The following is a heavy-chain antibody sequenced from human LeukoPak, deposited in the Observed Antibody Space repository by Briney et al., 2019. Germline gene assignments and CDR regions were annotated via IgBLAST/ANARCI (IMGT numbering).Heavy chain of an antibody. D-gene: IGHD1-14*01. J-gene: IGHJ4*02. CDR1: GYTVITND. CDR3: ARGVEPLAANTLAY. V-gene: IGHV3-53*01. CDR2: LHSGGNT. Sequence: GGSLRLSCAAPGYTVITNDMTWVRQAPGKGLELVSVLHSGGNTKYADSVQGRCTISRDNSKNTLYLEMNSLSPDDTAVYYCARGVEPLAANTLAYWGQGTLVTVSS.